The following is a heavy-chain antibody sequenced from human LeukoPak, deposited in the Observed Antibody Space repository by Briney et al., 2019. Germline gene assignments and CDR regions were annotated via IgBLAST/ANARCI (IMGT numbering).Heavy chain of an antibody. CDR2: IFGNGVTT. V-gene: IGHV3-23*01. J-gene: IGHJ5*01. CDR3: AKGLGEFAFAPDS. CDR1: GFTFSNFG. Sequence: GGSLRLSCAASGFTFSNFGMSWVRQAPGKGLEWVSAIFGNGVTTYYADSVKGRFIVSRDNSQNRLFLQVNSLRVEDTAVYYCAKGLGEFAFAPDSWGQGTLVTVSS. D-gene: IGHD2/OR15-2a*01.